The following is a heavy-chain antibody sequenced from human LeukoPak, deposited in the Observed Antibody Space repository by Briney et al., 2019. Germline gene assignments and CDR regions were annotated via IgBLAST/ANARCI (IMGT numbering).Heavy chain of an antibody. Sequence: PGGSLRLSCAASGFTFSSFAMNWVRQAPGKGLEWVSSISGSGDSTYYADSVKGRFTISRHISSNIFYLQMNSLTTDDTAVYYCAREARGSQGLPYGMDVWGQGTTVTVSS. V-gene: IGHV3-23*01. D-gene: IGHD3-10*01. CDR3: AREARGSQGLPYGMDV. CDR1: GFTFSSFA. J-gene: IGHJ6*02. CDR2: ISGSGDST.